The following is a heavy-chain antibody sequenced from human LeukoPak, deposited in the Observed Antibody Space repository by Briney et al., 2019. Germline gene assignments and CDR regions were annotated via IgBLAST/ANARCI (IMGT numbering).Heavy chain of an antibody. CDR3: AKDDQRIAVAGYLPGYFQH. CDR1: GFTFDDYA. CDR2: ISWDGGST. Sequence: GGSLRLSCAASGFTFDDYAMHWVRQAPGKGLEWVSLISWDGGSTYYADSVKGRFTISRDNSKTSLYLQMNSLRAEDTAFYYCAKDDQRIAVAGYLPGYFQHWGQGTLVTVSS. V-gene: IGHV3-43D*03. J-gene: IGHJ1*01. D-gene: IGHD6-19*01.